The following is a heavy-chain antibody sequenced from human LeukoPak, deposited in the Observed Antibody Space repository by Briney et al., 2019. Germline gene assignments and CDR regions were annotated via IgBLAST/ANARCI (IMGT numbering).Heavy chain of an antibody. V-gene: IGHV1-69*13. D-gene: IGHD5-18*01. CDR1: GGTFCSYV. J-gene: IGHJ2*01. Sequence: GASVKVSSKASGGTFCSYVISWVRQAPGQGLEWMGGIIPIFGAAHYAQKFQGRLTITADESTSTVYMEMSSLRSEDTAMYYCAKEGDTALVTGYFDLWGRGTLVTVSS. CDR2: IIPIFGAA. CDR3: AKEGDTALVTGYFDL.